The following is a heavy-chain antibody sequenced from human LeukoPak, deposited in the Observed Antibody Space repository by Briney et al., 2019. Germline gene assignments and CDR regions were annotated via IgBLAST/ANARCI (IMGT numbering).Heavy chain of an antibody. CDR3: AKDPRYGSNVPDY. D-gene: IGHD3-10*01. CDR1: GFTFSSYA. CDR2: ISFRGDST. J-gene: IGHJ4*02. V-gene: IGHV3-23*01. Sequence: GGSLRLSCAASGFTFSSYAMTWVRQAPGKGLEWVSVISFRGDSTYYADSVKGRFTISRDNSKNTLYLQMNSLRAEDTAVYYCAKDPRYGSNVPDYWGQGTLVTVSS.